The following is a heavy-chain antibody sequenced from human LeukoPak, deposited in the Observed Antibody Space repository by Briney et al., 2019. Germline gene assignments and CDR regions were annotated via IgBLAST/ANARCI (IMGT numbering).Heavy chain of an antibody. CDR3: VRQGVPGLLYFDN. J-gene: IGHJ4*02. V-gene: IGHV5-51*01. CDR1: GYSFTTYW. Sequence: GESLKISCKGSGYSFTTYWIGWARQMPGKGLEWVAIIYPGDSDTRYSQSLQGQVTISADKSITTAYLQWSSLKASDTAMYYCVRQGVPGLLYFDNWGQGTLVTVSS. CDR2: IYPGDSDT. D-gene: IGHD2/OR15-2a*01.